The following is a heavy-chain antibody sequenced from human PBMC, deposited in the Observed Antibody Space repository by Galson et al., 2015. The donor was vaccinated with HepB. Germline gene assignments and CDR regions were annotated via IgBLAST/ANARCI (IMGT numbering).Heavy chain of an antibody. CDR1: GFTFSSYS. CDR2: ISSSSSTI. V-gene: IGHV3-48*01. D-gene: IGHD1-26*01. Sequence: SLRLSCAASGFTFSSYSMNWVRQAPGKGLEWVSYISSSSSTIYYADSVKGRFTISRDNAKNSLYLQMNSLRAEDTALYYCAKGLLVGAIGTDAFDIWGQGTMVSVSS. CDR3: AKGLLVGAIGTDAFDI. J-gene: IGHJ3*02.